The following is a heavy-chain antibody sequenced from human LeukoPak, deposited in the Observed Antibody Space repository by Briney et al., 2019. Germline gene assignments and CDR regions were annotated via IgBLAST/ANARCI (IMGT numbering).Heavy chain of an antibody. D-gene: IGHD3-16*02. CDR1: GGSISSSSYY. CDR3: ARVERPNYVWGSYRYMGYFDY. V-gene: IGHV4-39*07. Sequence: SETLSLTCTVSGGSISSSSYYWGWIRQPPGKGLEWIGSIYYSGSTYYNPSLKSRVTISVDTSKNQFSLKLSSVTAADTAVYYCARVERPNYVWGSYRYMGYFDYWGQGTLVTVSS. J-gene: IGHJ4*02. CDR2: IYYSGST.